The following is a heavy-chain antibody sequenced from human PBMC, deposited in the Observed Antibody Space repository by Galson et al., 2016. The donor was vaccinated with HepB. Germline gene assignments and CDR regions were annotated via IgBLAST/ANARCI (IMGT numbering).Heavy chain of an antibody. J-gene: IGHJ4*02. CDR3: ARIGGSYWGPLED. CDR1: GFIFRNYG. CDR2: IWHDASNK. Sequence: SLRLSCAASGFIFRNYGMHWVRQAPGKGLEWVAFIWHDASNKDYADSVKGRFTISRDNSKNTLDLQMSSLRVEDTAVYYCARIGGSYWGPLEDWGQGILVTDSS. V-gene: IGHV3-33*01. D-gene: IGHD3-10*01.